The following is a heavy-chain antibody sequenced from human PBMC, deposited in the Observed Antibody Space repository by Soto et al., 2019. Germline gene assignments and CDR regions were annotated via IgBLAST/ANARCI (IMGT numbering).Heavy chain of an antibody. Sequence: ETLSLTCTVSGGSISSSSYYWGWIRQPPGKGLEWIGSIDYSGSTYYNPSLKSRVTISVDTSKNQFSLKLSPVTAADTAVYYCASRLGYYYDSSGYPYWGQGTLVTVSS. CDR2: IDYSGST. CDR3: ASRLGYYYDSSGYPY. V-gene: IGHV4-39*01. D-gene: IGHD3-22*01. J-gene: IGHJ4*02. CDR1: GGSISSSSYY.